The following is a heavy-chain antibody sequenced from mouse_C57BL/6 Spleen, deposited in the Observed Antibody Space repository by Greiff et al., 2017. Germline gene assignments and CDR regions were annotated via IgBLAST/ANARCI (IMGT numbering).Heavy chain of an antibody. CDR3: TRSDYYGSSSIDD. J-gene: IGHJ2*01. V-gene: IGHV1-63*01. Sequence: QVQLQQSGAELVRPGTSVKMSCKASGYTFTNYWIGWAKQRPGHGLEWIGDIYPGGGYTNYNEKFKGKATLTADKSSSTAYMQFSSLTSEDSAIXYCTRSDYYGSSSIDDWGQGTTLTGSS. D-gene: IGHD1-1*01. CDR2: IYPGGGYT. CDR1: GYTFTNYW.